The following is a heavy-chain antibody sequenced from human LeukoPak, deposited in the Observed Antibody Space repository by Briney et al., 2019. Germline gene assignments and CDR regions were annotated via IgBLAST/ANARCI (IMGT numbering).Heavy chain of an antibody. CDR2: WIMGWINPNSGGT. V-gene: IGHV1-2*02. J-gene: IGHJ4*02. CDR1: GYTFTGYY. D-gene: IGHD1/OR15-1a*01. Sequence: GASVKVSCKASGYTFTGYYIHWVRQAPGQGLEWMGWIMGWINPNSGGTNYAQKFQGRVTMTRDTSVSTAYMELSRLRSDDTAVYYCARDKARFNWNTLGYWGQGTLVTVSS. CDR3: ARDKARFNWNTLGY.